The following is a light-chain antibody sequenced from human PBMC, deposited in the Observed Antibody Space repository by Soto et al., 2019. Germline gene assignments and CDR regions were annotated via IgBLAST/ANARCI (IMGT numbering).Light chain of an antibody. J-gene: IGKJ1*01. V-gene: IGKV3-20*01. CDR3: QQHAGSPWT. CDR1: QTVSNNY. CDR2: RAS. Sequence: EILLTQSPGTLSLSPGERATLSCRASQTVSNNYLVWYQHKPGRAPRLLIFRASIRAADIPDRFRGSGSGTDFTLTITRLETEDFAVYYCQQHAGSPWTLGQGTKVEIK.